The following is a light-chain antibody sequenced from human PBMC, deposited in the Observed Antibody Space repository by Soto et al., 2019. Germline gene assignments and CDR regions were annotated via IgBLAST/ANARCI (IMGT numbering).Light chain of an antibody. CDR1: SSNIGAGYD. V-gene: IGLV1-40*01. J-gene: IGLJ1*01. Sequence: QAVVTQPPSVSGAPGQRVTISCTGSSSNIGAGYDVHWYQQLPGTGPKLLIYANKNRPAGVPDRFSASKSGTSASLAITGLQAEDEADYYCQSYDTSPSGYVFGTGTKVTVL. CDR3: QSYDTSPSGYV. CDR2: ANK.